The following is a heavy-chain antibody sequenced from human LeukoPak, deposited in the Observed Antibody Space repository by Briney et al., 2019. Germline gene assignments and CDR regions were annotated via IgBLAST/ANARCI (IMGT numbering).Heavy chain of an antibody. Sequence: PSETLSLTCTVSGGSISSYYWSWIRQPAGKGLEWIGRIYTSGSTNYNPSLKSRVTMSVDTSKNQFSLKLSSVTAADTAVYYCARDLGLYYGSGSYYNGGFGFDPWGQGTLVTVSS. J-gene: IGHJ5*02. CDR3: ARDLGLYYGSGSYYNGGFGFDP. D-gene: IGHD3-10*01. CDR1: GGSISSYY. V-gene: IGHV4-4*07. CDR2: IYTSGST.